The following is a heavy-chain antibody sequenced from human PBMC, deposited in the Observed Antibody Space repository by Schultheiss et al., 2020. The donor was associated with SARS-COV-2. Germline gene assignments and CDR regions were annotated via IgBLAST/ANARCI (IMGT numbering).Heavy chain of an antibody. CDR1: GFTFSTYA. D-gene: IGHD2-15*01. CDR3: ARDGPWDGGKATPYFQH. CDR2: ISYDGSNK. Sequence: GGSLRLSCAASGFTFSTYAMHWVRQAPCKGLEWVAVISYDGSNKYYADSVKGRFTISRDNSKNTLYLQMNSLRAEDTAVYYCARDGPWDGGKATPYFQHWGQGTLVTVSS. V-gene: IGHV3-30*04. J-gene: IGHJ1*01.